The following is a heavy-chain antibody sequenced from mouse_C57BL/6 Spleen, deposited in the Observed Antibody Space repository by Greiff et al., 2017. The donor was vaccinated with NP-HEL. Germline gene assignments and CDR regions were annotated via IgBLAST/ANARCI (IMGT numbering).Heavy chain of an antibody. V-gene: IGHV1-61*01. CDR1: GYTFTSYW. CDR3: ARSGADWTGTFAY. CDR2: IYPSDSET. D-gene: IGHD4-1*01. Sequence: QVQLQQPGAELVRPGSSVKLSCKASGYTFTSYWMDWVKQRPGQGLEWIGNIYPSDSETHYNQKFKDKATLTVDKSSSTAYMQLSSLTSEDSAVYFCARSGADWTGTFAYWGQGTLVTVSA. J-gene: IGHJ3*01.